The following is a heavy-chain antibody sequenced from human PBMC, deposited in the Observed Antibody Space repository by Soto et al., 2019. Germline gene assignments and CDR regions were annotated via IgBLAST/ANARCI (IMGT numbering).Heavy chain of an antibody. D-gene: IGHD3-3*01. J-gene: IGHJ6*02. V-gene: IGHV3-48*03. CDR1: GFTFSSYE. CDR2: ISSSGSTI. Sequence: GGSLRLSCAASGFTFSSYEMNWVRQAPGKGLEWVSYISSSGSTIYYADSVKGRFTISRDNAKNSLYLQMNSLRAEDTAVYYCARGGYAIFGVVKPYYGMDVWGQGTTATVSS. CDR3: ARGGYAIFGVVKPYYGMDV.